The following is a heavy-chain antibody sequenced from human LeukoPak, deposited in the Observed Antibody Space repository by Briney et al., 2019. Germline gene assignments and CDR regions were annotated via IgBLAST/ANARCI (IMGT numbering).Heavy chain of an antibody. D-gene: IGHD1-26*01. V-gene: IGHV3-23*01. CDR3: AKPQRSGSYSGPPDY. Sequence: GGSLRHSCAASGFTFSSYAMSWVRQAPGKGLEWVSAISGSGGSTYYADSVKGRLTISRDNSKNTLYLQMNSLRAEDTAVYYCAKPQRSGSYSGPPDYWGHGTMVTVSS. CDR2: ISGSGGST. J-gene: IGHJ4*03. CDR1: GFTFSSYA.